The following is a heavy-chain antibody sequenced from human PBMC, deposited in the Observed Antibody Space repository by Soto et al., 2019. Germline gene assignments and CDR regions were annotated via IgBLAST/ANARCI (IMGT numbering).Heavy chain of an antibody. D-gene: IGHD3-10*01. V-gene: IGHV3-66*01. CDR2: IYSGGIT. J-gene: IGHJ4*02. CDR1: GFSVGSNY. CDR3: TRIWFGGSRDDY. Sequence: GGSLRLSCAASGFSVGSNYMSWVRQAPGKGLEWVSVIYSGGITYYADSVRGRFTISRDNSKNTVYLQMNSLRPEDTAVYYCTRIWFGGSRDDYWGQGTLVTVSS.